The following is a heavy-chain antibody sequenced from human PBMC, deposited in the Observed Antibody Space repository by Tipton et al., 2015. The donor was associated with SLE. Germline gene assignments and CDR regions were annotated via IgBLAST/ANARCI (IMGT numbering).Heavy chain of an antibody. D-gene: IGHD3-3*01. CDR1: GFTFSSYE. CDR2: ISSSSSTI. Sequence: SLRLSCAASGFTFSSYEMNWVRQAPGKGLEWVSYISSSSSTIYYADSVKGRFTISRDNAKNSLYLQMNSLRAEDTAVYYCARALRFLEWSPGAFDIWGQGTMVTVSS. J-gene: IGHJ3*02. V-gene: IGHV3-48*03. CDR3: ARALRFLEWSPGAFDI.